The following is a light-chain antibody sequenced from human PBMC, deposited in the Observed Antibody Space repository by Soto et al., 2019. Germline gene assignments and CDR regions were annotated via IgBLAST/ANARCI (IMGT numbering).Light chain of an antibody. CDR1: SSDVGGYNS. CDR3: CSYAGSDTHYV. CDR2: DVS. V-gene: IGLV2-11*01. Sequence: QSALTQPRSVSGSPGQSVTISCTGTSSDVGGYNSVSWYQQHPDKAPKFMIYDVSKRPSGVPDRFSGSKSGNTASLTISGLQVEDEADYYCCSYAGSDTHYVFGTGTKVTVL. J-gene: IGLJ1*01.